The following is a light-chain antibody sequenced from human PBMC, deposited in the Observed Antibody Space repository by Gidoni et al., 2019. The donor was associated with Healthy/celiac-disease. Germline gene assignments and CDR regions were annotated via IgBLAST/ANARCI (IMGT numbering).Light chain of an antibody. Sequence: DIVMTQSPDSLAVSLGERATLNCKSSQSVLYSSNNKNYLAWYQQKTGQPPKLLIYWASTRESVVPDRFSGSGSGTDFTLTISSLQAEDVAVYYCQQYYSTPWTFGQXTKVEIK. CDR2: WAS. CDR3: QQYYSTPWT. J-gene: IGKJ1*01. V-gene: IGKV4-1*01. CDR1: QSVLYSSNNKNY.